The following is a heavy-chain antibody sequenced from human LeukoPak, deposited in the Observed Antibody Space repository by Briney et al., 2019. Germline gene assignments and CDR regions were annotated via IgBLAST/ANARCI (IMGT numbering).Heavy chain of an antibody. CDR1: GGSFSGYY. Sequence: SETLSLTCAVYGGSFSGYYWSWIRQPPGKGLEWIGEINHSGSTNYNPSLKSRVTISVDTSKNQFSLKLSSVTAADTAVYYCAREKVFPGWLQFARHWFDYWGQGTLVTVSS. D-gene: IGHD5-24*01. CDR3: AREKVFPGWLQFARHWFDY. CDR2: INHSGST. J-gene: IGHJ4*02. V-gene: IGHV4-34*01.